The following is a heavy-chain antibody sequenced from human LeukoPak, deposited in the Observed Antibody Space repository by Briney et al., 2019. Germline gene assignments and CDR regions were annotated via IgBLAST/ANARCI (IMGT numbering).Heavy chain of an antibody. D-gene: IGHD5-12*01. J-gene: IGHJ4*02. V-gene: IGHV3-23*01. CDR3: AKGGLLVASFDY. Sequence: GGSLRLSCAASGFTFSSYAMSWVRQAPGKGLEWVSVISGSGGTTYYADSVKGRFTISRDNSRNTMYFQVNSLRVDDTAVYYCAKGGLLVASFDYWGQGTLVTVSS. CDR2: ISGSGGTT. CDR1: GFTFSSYA.